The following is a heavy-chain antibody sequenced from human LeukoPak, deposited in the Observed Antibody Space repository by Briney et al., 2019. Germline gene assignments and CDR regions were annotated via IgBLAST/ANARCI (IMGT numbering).Heavy chain of an antibody. Sequence: PGGSLRLSCAASGFTVSTNYMNWVRQAPGKGLEWVSVIYSGGTTYYADSVRGRFSISRDTSKNTLYLQMNSLRAEDTAVYYCARDKDDFWSGYYYGMDVWGQGTTVTVSS. D-gene: IGHD3-3*01. CDR3: ARDKDDFWSGYYYGMDV. J-gene: IGHJ6*02. CDR1: GFTVSTNY. V-gene: IGHV3-53*01. CDR2: IYSGGTT.